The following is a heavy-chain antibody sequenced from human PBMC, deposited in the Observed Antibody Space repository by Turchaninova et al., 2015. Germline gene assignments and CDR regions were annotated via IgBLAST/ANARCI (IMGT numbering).Heavy chain of an antibody. CDR3: ASSRYSNYLYYFDY. CDR2: IYSGGST. V-gene: IGHV3-66*01. Sequence: VESGGGLVQPGGSLRLSCAASGFTFSSYAMNWVRQAPGKGLAWVSVIYSGGSTYYADSVKGRFTISRDNSKNTLYLQMNSLRAEDTAVYYCASSRYSNYLYYFDYWGQGTLVTVSS. D-gene: IGHD4-11*01. J-gene: IGHJ4*02. CDR1: GFTFSSYA.